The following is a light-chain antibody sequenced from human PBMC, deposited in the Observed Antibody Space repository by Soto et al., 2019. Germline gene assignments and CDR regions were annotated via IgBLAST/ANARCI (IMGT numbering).Light chain of an antibody. CDR2: KAS. CDR1: QSIHTW. CDR3: QQYNSHPYT. Sequence: DFQMTQSPSTLSASVGDSVTITCRASQSIHTWLAWYQQKPGRTPKLLIYKASVLESGVPSRFSGSGSGIEFTLTISSLQPDDFATYYCQQYNSHPYTFGRGTKLQIK. V-gene: IGKV1-5*03. J-gene: IGKJ2*01.